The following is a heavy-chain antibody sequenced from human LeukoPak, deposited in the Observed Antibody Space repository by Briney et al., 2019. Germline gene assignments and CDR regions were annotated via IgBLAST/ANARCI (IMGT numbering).Heavy chain of an antibody. Sequence: SETLSLTCTVSGGSISSYYWSWIRQPPGKGLEWIGYIYYSGSTNYNPSLKSRVTISVDTSKKQFSLKLSSVTAADTAVYYCARVSRNCSGGSCYSVVDYWGQGTLVTVSS. CDR3: ARVSRNCSGGSCYSVVDY. CDR1: GGSISSYY. CDR2: IYYSGST. V-gene: IGHV4-59*01. D-gene: IGHD2-15*01. J-gene: IGHJ4*02.